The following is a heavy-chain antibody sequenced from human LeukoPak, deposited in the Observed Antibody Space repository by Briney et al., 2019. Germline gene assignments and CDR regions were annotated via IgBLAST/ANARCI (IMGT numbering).Heavy chain of an antibody. CDR1: GGSFSGYY. D-gene: IGHD6-13*01. CDR2: INYSGST. J-gene: IGHJ4*02. Sequence: PSETLSLTCAVYGGSFSGYYWSWIRQPPGKGLEWIGEINYSGSTYYNPSLKSRVTISVDTSKNQFSLKLSSVTAADTAVYYCARSPAAGDYWGQGTLVTVSS. CDR3: ARSPAAGDY. V-gene: IGHV4-34*01.